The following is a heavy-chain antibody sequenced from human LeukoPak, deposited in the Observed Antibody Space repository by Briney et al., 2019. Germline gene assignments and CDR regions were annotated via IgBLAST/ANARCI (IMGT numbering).Heavy chain of an antibody. V-gene: IGHV1-18*01. CDR2: ISAYNGNT. CDR3: ARGGSSGWNSDVFDY. D-gene: IGHD6-19*01. Sequence: GASVKVSCKASGYTFTSYGISWVRQAPGQGLEWMGWISAYNGNTNYAQKLQGRVTMTTDTSTSTAYMELRSLRSDDTAVYYCARGGSSGWNSDVFDYWGQGTLVTVSS. J-gene: IGHJ4*02. CDR1: GYTFTSYG.